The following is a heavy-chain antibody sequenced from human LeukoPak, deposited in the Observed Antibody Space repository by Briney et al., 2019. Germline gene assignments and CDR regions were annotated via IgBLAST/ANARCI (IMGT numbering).Heavy chain of an antibody. CDR1: GFTFNSYA. CDR2: INPDGNKK. Sequence: GGSLRLSCAAYGFTFNSYAMNWVRQAPGKGLEWVASINPDGNKKYSADSVKGRFTISRDNAENSLYLQMNSLRVEDTAFYYCARDLAYSRLDYWGQGMLVTVSS. J-gene: IGHJ4*02. CDR3: ARDLAYSRLDY. V-gene: IGHV3-7*01. D-gene: IGHD5-18*01.